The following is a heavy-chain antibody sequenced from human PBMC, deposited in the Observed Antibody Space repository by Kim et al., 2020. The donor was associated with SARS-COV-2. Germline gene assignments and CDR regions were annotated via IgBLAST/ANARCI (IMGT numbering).Heavy chain of an antibody. Sequence: SETLSLTCTVSGGSISSYYWSWIRQPPGKGLEWLGYIYYSGSTNYNPSLKSRVTISVDTSKNQFSLKLSSVTAADTAVYYCARMTTVTRPFDYWGQGTLVTVSS. CDR1: GGSISSYY. CDR3: ARMTTVTRPFDY. CDR2: IYYSGST. J-gene: IGHJ4*02. V-gene: IGHV4-59*01. D-gene: IGHD4-17*01.